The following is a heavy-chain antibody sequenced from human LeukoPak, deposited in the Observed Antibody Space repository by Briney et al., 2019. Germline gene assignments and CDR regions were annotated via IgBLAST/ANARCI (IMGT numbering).Heavy chain of an antibody. Sequence: GGSLRLSCAASGFTFSSYAMHWVRQAPGKGLEWAAVISYDGSNKYYADSVKGRFTISRDNSKNTLYLQMNSLRVEDTAVYYCARMGATVTTLRDWGQGTLVTVSS. CDR3: ARMGATVTTLRD. J-gene: IGHJ4*02. V-gene: IGHV3-30*04. CDR1: GFTFSSYA. CDR2: ISYDGSNK. D-gene: IGHD4-17*01.